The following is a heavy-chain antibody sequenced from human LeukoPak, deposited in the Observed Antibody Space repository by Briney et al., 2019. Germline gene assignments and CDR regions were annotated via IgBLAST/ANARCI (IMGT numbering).Heavy chain of an antibody. Sequence: GGSLRLSCAASGFTFSTYWMTWVRQAPGKGLEWVANIKQDGSEKYYVDSVEGRFTISRDNGKKSLYLQMNSLRAEDTAVYYCARNERYCSGGSCYRIYYYYYMDVWGKGTTVTVSS. V-gene: IGHV3-7*01. J-gene: IGHJ6*03. CDR3: ARNERYCSGGSCYRIYYYYYMDV. CDR1: GFTFSTYW. D-gene: IGHD2-15*01. CDR2: IKQDGSEK.